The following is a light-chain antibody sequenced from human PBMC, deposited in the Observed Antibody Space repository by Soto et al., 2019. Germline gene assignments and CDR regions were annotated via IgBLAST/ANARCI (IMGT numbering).Light chain of an antibody. CDR1: QSVSSN. J-gene: IGKJ1*01. CDR3: QQYNNWPRT. V-gene: IGKV3-15*01. CDR2: GAS. Sequence: EIVRTQSPATLSVSPGSRATLSCRASQSVSSNLAWYQQKPGQAPRLLIYGASTRATGIPARFSGSGSGTEFTLTISSMQSEDFAVYYCQQYNNWPRTFGQGTKLDIK.